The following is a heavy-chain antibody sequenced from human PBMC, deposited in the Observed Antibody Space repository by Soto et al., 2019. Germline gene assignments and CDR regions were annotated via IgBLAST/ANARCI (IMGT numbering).Heavy chain of an antibody. CDR1: GFTFSNAW. CDR2: IKSKTDGGTT. D-gene: IGHD3-22*01. Sequence: EVQLVESGGGLVKPGGSLRLSCAASGFTFSNAWMSWVRQAPGKGLEWVGRIKSKTDGGTTDYAAPVKGRFTISRDDSKNTLYLQMNSLKTEDTAVYYCTTDTYSSGYYHYPPTDDYWGQGTLVTVSS. CDR3: TTDTYSSGYYHYPPTDDY. J-gene: IGHJ4*02. V-gene: IGHV3-15*01.